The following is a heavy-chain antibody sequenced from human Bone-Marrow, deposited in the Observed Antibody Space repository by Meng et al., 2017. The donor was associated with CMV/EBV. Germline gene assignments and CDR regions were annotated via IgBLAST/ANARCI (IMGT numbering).Heavy chain of an antibody. Sequence: GGSLRLSCAASGFTFSSYWMHWVRQAPGKGLVWVSRINNDGSGTRYADSVKGRFTISRDNAKNTLYLQMNSLRGEDTAVYYCARESSGWTPGYWGQGTLVTVSS. CDR2: INNDGSGT. V-gene: IGHV3-74*01. CDR1: GFTFSSYW. J-gene: IGHJ4*02. CDR3: ARESSGWTPGY. D-gene: IGHD6-19*01.